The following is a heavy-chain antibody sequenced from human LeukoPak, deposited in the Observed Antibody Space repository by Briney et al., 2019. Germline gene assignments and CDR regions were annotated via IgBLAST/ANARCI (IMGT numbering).Heavy chain of an antibody. CDR3: ARDGLGYCSGGSCYSGNWFDP. Sequence: GGSLRLSCAASGFTFINYAMTWVRQAPGKGLEWVSAISGSGGSTYYADSVKGRFTISRDNSKNTLYLQMNSLRAEDTAVYYCARDGLGYCSGGSCYSGNWFDPWGQGTLVTVSS. J-gene: IGHJ5*02. CDR1: GFTFINYA. D-gene: IGHD2-15*01. V-gene: IGHV3-23*01. CDR2: ISGSGGST.